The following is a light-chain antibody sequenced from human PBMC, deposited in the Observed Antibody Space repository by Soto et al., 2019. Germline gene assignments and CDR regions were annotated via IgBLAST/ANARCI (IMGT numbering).Light chain of an antibody. CDR3: GSYTTSSNYV. Sequence: QSSLTQPASVSGSPGHSVTISFTGTISDIDAYNYGSCYQQHPGKAPKLMIYDVSNRPSGISNRFSCSKSGNTASLTISGIQAEDEADYYCGSYTTSSNYVFGTGTKVTVL. CDR2: DVS. CDR1: ISDIDAYNY. V-gene: IGLV2-14*01. J-gene: IGLJ1*01.